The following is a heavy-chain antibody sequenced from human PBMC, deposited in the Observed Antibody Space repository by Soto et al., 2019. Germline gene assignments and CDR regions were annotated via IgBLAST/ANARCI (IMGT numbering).Heavy chain of an antibody. J-gene: IGHJ5*02. Sequence: GASVKVSCKAPADTFTSDYIHWVRQAPADGLEWMGIINPNGGSTRFAQTFQGRISMTRDTSTSTVYMELRSLISEETAIYYCAKSSAGVFGIIIEGSHWLAPWGQGSLVPVSP. CDR3: AKSSAGVFGIIIEGSHWLAP. D-gene: IGHD3-16*02. V-gene: IGHV1-46*01. CDR1: ADTFTSDY. CDR2: INPNGGST.